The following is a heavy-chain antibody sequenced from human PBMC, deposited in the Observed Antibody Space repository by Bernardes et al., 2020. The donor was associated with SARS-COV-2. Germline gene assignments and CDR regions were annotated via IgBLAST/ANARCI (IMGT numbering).Heavy chain of an antibody. D-gene: IGHD2-15*01. V-gene: IGHV3-30*02. Sequence: GGSLRLSCAASGFTFGSYGMVWVRQAPGKGLEWVAFINFDGANKYYADSVKGRFTISRDNSKNTLYLQMNSLRAEDTAVYYCAKDFTKYYCSGGSCYSFYYGMDVWGQGTTVTVSS. CDR3: AKDFTKYYCSGGSCYSFYYGMDV. CDR2: INFDGANK. CDR1: GFTFGSYG. J-gene: IGHJ6*02.